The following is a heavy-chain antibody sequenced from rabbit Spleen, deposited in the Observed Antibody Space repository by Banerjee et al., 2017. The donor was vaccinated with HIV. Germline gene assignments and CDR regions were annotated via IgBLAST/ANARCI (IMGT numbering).Heavy chain of an antibody. CDR3: ARDVAGREDFNL. D-gene: IGHD4-2*01. J-gene: IGHJ4*01. Sequence: QEQLEESGGDLVKPGASLTLTCKASGLDFTSRYWICWVRQAPGRGLEWIACIDVVKGGTTYYASWAKGRFTISKASSTTVTLQVTSLTAADTATYFCARDVAGREDFNLWGPGTLVTVS. CDR1: GLDFTSRYW. CDR2: IDVVKGGTT. V-gene: IGHV1S45*01.